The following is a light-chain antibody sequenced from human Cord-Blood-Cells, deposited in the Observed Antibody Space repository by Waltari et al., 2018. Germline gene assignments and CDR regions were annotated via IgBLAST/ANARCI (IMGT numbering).Light chain of an antibody. CDR2: RNN. Sequence: QSVLTQPPSASGTPGQRVTISCSGSSSNIGSNYVYWYQQLPGTAPKLRIYRNNQRRSGVPDRFSGSKSATSASLAIGGLRSEDEADYYCAAWDDSLWVFGGGTKLTVL. J-gene: IGLJ3*02. CDR1: SSNIGSNY. V-gene: IGLV1-47*01. CDR3: AAWDDSLWV.